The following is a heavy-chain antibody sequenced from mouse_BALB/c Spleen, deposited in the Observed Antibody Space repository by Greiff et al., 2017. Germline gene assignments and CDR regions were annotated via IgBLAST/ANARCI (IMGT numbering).Heavy chain of an antibody. CDR3: TREGSSYYFDV. Sequence: VQLKQSGTVLARPGASVKMSCKASGYTFTSYWMHWVEQRPGQGLEWIGAIYPGNSDTSYNQKFKGKAKLTAFTSTSTAYMELSSLTNEDSAVYYCTREGSSYYFDVWGAGTTVTVSS. CDR2: IYPGNSDT. V-gene: IGHV1-5*01. D-gene: IGHD1-1*01. CDR1: GYTFTSYW. J-gene: IGHJ1*01.